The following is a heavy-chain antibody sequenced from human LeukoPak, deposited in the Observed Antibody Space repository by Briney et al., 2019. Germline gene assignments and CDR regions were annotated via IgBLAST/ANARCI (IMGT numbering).Heavy chain of an antibody. CDR2: INPNSGGT. CDR1: GYTFTGYY. J-gene: IGHJ3*02. V-gene: IGHV1-2*02. CDR3: ARGGYCSGGSCAYAFDI. Sequence: ASVKVSCKASGYTFTGYYMHWVRQAPGQGREWMGWINPNSGGTNYAQKFQGRVTMTRDTSISTAYMELNRLRSDDTAVYYCARGGYCSGGSCAYAFDIWGQGTMVTVSS. D-gene: IGHD2-15*01.